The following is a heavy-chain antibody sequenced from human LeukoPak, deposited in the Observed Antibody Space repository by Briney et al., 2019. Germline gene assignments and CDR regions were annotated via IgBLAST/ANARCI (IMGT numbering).Heavy chain of an antibody. D-gene: IGHD5-12*01. CDR1: GDSVSSNSAA. Sequence: SQTLSLTCAISGDSVSSNSAAWDWIRQSPSRGLEWLGRTHYRAKWYNDYAVSVKSRMTINPDTSKNQFSLQLNSVTPEDTAVYYCARDPHSGYSLNFDSWGQGTLVTVSS. CDR2: THYRAKWYN. J-gene: IGHJ4*02. V-gene: IGHV6-1*01. CDR3: ARDPHSGYSLNFDS.